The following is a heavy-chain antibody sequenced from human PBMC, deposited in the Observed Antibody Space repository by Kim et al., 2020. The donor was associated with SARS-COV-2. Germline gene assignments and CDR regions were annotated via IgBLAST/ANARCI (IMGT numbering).Heavy chain of an antibody. J-gene: IGHJ5*02. CDR3: ARDKVYSSGLNWFDP. Sequence: DSGKGRFTISSDNAKNSLYLQMTSLRAEDTAVYYCARDKVYSSGLNWFDPWGQGTLVTVSS. V-gene: IGHV3-21*01. D-gene: IGHD6-19*01.